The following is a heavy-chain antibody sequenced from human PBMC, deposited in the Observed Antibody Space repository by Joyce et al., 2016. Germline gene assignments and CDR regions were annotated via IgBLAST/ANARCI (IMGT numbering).Heavy chain of an antibody. CDR2: VKRKSQGGTT. J-gene: IGHJ3*01. Sequence: EVQLVESGGDLVKPGGSLRLSCAASGFSFRNAWVTWVRQAPGEGLAWVARVKRKSQGGTTDYAAPVKGRFTISRDDSRDTAYRQVNSLKSEDSGVYFCVTGLCIGTACHWDDAFDVWGQGTMVTVSS. CDR1: GFSFRNAW. V-gene: IGHV3-15*01. CDR3: VTGLCIGTACHWDDAFDV. D-gene: IGHD2-2*01.